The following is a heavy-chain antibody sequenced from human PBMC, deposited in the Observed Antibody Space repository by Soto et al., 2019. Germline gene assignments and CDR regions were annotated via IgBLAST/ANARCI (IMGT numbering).Heavy chain of an antibody. J-gene: IGHJ6*03. V-gene: IGHV4-59*01. CDR3: ARVYYGDFPYYYYMDV. CDR1: GGSMSSYY. D-gene: IGHD4-17*01. CDR2: IYYSGGT. Sequence: PSETLSLTCTASGGSMSSYYWSWIRQPPGKGLEWIGYIYYSGGTNYNPSLKSRVTISVDTSKNQFSLKLSSVTAADTAVYYCARVYYGDFPYYYYMDVWGKGTTVTVSS.